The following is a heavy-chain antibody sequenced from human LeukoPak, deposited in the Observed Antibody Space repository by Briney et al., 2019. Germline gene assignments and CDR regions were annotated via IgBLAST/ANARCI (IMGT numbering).Heavy chain of an antibody. J-gene: IGHJ4*02. D-gene: IGHD3-16*01. CDR1: GFTFSSYA. CDR3: ARGPTGAYDY. V-gene: IGHV3-64*01. CDR2: ISSNGDST. Sequence: PGGSLRLSCAASGFTFSSYAMHWVRQAPGKGLEYVSAISSNGDSTYYANSVKGRFTISRDNSKNTLYLQMGSLRAEDMAVYYCARGPTGAYDYWGQGTLVTVSS.